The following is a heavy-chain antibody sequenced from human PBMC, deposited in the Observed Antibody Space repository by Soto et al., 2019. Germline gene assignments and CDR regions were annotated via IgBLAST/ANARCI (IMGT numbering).Heavy chain of an antibody. J-gene: IGHJ4*02. CDR3: AKDDFSTMSPLVLCPPGY. CDR1: GFTFSSYG. D-gene: IGHD6-13*01. CDR2: ISYDGSNK. Sequence: GGSLRLSCAASGFTFSSYGMHWVRQAPGKGLEWVAVISYDGSNKYYADSVKGRFTISRDNSKNTLYLQMNSLRAEDTAVYYCAKDDFSTMSPLVLCPPGYWGQGTLVTVSS. V-gene: IGHV3-30*18.